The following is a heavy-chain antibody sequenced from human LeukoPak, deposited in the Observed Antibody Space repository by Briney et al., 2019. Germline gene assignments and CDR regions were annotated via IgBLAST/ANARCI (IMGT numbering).Heavy chain of an antibody. CDR2: IYFSGST. J-gene: IGHJ5*02. V-gene: IGHV4-31*03. CDR1: GGSISSGGYY. CDR3: ARSLPSETAMAALWFDP. D-gene: IGHD5-18*01. Sequence: PSEALSLTCTVSGGSISSGGYYWSWIRQHPGKGLEWIGYIYFSGSTYYNPSLKSRVTISVDTSKNQFSLKLSSVTAADTAVYYCARSLPSETAMAALWFDPWGQGTLATVSS.